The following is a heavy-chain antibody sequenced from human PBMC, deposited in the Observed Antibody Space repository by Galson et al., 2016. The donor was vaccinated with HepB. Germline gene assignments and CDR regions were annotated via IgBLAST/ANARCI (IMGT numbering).Heavy chain of an antibody. V-gene: IGHV3-11*01. CDR1: GFSFSDYY. J-gene: IGHJ6*01. D-gene: IGHD1-1*01. CDR2: ISCSGSAA. Sequence: SLRLSCAASGFSFSDYYMSWIRQAPGKGLEWVSYISCSGSAAKYADSVQGRFTISRDNAKNSMYLEMNSLRVEDTAVYYCARARSNDAGPYYGLDVWGEGTTVTVSS. CDR3: ARARSNDAGPYYGLDV.